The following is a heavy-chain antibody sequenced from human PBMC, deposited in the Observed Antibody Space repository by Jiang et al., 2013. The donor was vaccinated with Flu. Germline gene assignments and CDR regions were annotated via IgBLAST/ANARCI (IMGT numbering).Heavy chain of an antibody. CDR2: INPDNGAT. J-gene: IGHJ4*02. CDR3: ARSYSFHGDS. V-gene: IGHV1-2*02. D-gene: IGHD2/OR15-2a*01. CDR1: GYTFTNYY. Sequence: VQLVESGAEVKKPGASVKVSCKASGYTFTNYYLHWVRQAPGQRPEWMAWINPDNGATNYAQKFQDRVTVTRDTSISTAYMELSRLKSDDTAIYYCARSYSFHGDSWGQGTLVTVSS.